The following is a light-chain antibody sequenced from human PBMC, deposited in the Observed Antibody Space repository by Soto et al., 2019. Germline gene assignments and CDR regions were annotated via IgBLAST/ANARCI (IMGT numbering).Light chain of an antibody. V-gene: IGKV1-39*01. CDR2: NAS. CDR1: QTISTY. Sequence: DIQLTQYPSSLSASVGDTVTITCRASQTISTYLLFYHQKPGRAPNLLIYNASALPRGVPSRFSGSGSGTKFTLTIASLQPDDFATYYCQQAASFPITFGQGTRLEIK. J-gene: IGKJ5*01. CDR3: QQAASFPIT.